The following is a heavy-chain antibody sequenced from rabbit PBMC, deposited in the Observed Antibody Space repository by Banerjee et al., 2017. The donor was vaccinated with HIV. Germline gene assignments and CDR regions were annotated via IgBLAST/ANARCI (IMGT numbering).Heavy chain of an antibody. D-gene: IGHD4-1*01. CDR3: ARDLAGVIGWNFNL. V-gene: IGHV1S45*01. Sequence: QEQLEESGGDLVKPEGSLTLTCTASGFSLSNKYVMCWVRQAPGKGLEWIGCIYAGSSGSTQYASWAKGRFTISKISSTTVTLQMTSLTAADTATYFCARDLAGVIGWNFNLWGQGTLVTVS. J-gene: IGHJ4*01. CDR1: GFSLSNKYV. CDR2: IYAGSSGST.